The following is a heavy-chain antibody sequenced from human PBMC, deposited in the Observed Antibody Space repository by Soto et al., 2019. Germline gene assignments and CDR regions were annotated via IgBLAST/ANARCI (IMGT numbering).Heavy chain of an antibody. J-gene: IGHJ4*02. CDR1: GYIFSNQW. Sequence: PGESLKISCKGSGYIFSNQWIGWVRQVPGKGLECMGIIYPGDSDTRYSPSFQGQVTISADKSISTAYLQWNSLKASDTAVYYCARVRGIAVAGNFDYWGQGTLVTVSS. D-gene: IGHD6-19*01. CDR3: ARVRGIAVAGNFDY. CDR2: IYPGDSDT. V-gene: IGHV5-51*01.